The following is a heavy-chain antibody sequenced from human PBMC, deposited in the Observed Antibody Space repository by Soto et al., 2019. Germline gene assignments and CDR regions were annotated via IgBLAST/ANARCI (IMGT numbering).Heavy chain of an antibody. CDR1: GFTFSDHY. CDR3: ARDGRTGGRYSSSWNALDY. V-gene: IGHV3-72*01. CDR2: TRNKANSYTT. Sequence: EVQLVESGGGLVQPGGSLRLSCAASGFTFSDHYMDWVRQAPGKGLEWVGRTRNKANSYTTEYAASVKGRFTISRDDSKNSLYLQMNSLKTEDTAVYYCARDGRTGGRYSSSWNALDYWGQGTLVTVSS. J-gene: IGHJ4*02. D-gene: IGHD6-13*01.